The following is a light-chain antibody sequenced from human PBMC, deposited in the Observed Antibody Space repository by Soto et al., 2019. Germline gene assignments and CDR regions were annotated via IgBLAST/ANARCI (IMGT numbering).Light chain of an antibody. Sequence: EIVMTQSPATLSVPPGERATLSCRASQSVSSNLAWYQQKPGQAPRHLIYGASTRATGIPARFSGSGSGTEFTLPISSLQSEDFAVYYCQQYNNWPCTFGQGTKLEIK. CDR3: QQYNNWPCT. CDR1: QSVSSN. V-gene: IGKV3-15*01. CDR2: GAS. J-gene: IGKJ2*02.